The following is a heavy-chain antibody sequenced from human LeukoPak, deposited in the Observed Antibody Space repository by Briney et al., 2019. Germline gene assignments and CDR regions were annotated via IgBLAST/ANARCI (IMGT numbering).Heavy chain of an antibody. Sequence: KTSETLSLTCTVSGDSISGYYWSWIRQPPGKGLEWIGYIYSSGNTNYNPSLKSRVTMSVDTSKNQFSLKLSSVTAADTAVYYCAREHSGYDYDAFDIWGQGTMVTVSS. CDR2: IYSSGNT. V-gene: IGHV4-59*01. CDR3: AREHSGYDYDAFDI. D-gene: IGHD3-22*01. CDR1: GDSISGYY. J-gene: IGHJ3*02.